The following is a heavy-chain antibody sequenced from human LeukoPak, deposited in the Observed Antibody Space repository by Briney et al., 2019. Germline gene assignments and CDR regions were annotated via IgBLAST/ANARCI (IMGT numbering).Heavy chain of an antibody. CDR1: GGSISSGDYY. V-gene: IGHV4-61*08. Sequence: SETLSLTCTVSGGSISSGDYYWSWIRQPPGKGLEWIGYIYYSGSTNYNPSLKSRVTISVDTSKNQFSLKLSSVTAADTAVYYCAALLGYCSSTSCYNRVYFDYWGQGTLVTVSS. CDR3: AALLGYCSSTSCYNRVYFDY. CDR2: IYYSGST. J-gene: IGHJ4*02. D-gene: IGHD2-2*02.